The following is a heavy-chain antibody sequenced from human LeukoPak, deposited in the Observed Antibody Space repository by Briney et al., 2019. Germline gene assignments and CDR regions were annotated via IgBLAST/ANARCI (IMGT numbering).Heavy chain of an antibody. CDR1: GGSISSYY. Sequence: SETLSLTCTVSGGSISSYYWSWIRQPPGKGLEWIGYIYHSGSTNYNPSLKSRVTISVDTSKNQFSLKLSSVTAADTAVYYCAGQKGSWGGFDYWGQGTLVTVSS. J-gene: IGHJ4*02. V-gene: IGHV4-59*01. D-gene: IGHD6-13*01. CDR3: AGQKGSWGGFDY. CDR2: IYHSGST.